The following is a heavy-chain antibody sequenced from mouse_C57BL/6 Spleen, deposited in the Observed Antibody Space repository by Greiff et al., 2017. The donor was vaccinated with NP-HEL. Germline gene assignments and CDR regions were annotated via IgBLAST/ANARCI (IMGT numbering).Heavy chain of an antibody. V-gene: IGHV2-6-1*01. CDR3: ARQGYSNPRGYAMDY. D-gene: IGHD2-5*01. Sequence: QVQLKQSGPGLVAPSQSLSITCTVSGFSLTSYGVHWVRQPPGKGLEWLVVIWSDGSTTYNSALKSRLSISKDNSKSQVFLKMNSLQTDDTAMYYCARQGYSNPRGYAMDYWGQGTSVTVSS. CDR2: IWSDGST. CDR1: GFSLTSYG. J-gene: IGHJ4*01.